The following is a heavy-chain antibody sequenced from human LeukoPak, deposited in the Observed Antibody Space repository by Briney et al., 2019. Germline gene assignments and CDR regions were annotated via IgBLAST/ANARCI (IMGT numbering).Heavy chain of an antibody. CDR2: FDPEDGET. D-gene: IGHD2-2*01. CDR1: GYTLTELS. Sequence: ASVKVSFKVSGYTLTELSMHWVRQAPGKGLEWMGGFDPEDGETIYAQRFQGRVAMTRDTSTTTVYMEVNSLTSEDTAVYFCARDGPTAAPFDYWGQGTLVTVSS. J-gene: IGHJ4*02. CDR3: ARDGPTAAPFDY. V-gene: IGHV1-24*01.